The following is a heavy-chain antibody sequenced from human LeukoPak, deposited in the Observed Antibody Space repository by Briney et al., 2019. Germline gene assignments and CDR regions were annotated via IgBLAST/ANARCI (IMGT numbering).Heavy chain of an antibody. Sequence: KAGGSLRLSCTASGFTFGDYPMSWFRQAPGKGLEWVGFIRSKAYGGTTEYAASVKGRFTTSRDDSKSIAYLQMNSLKTEDTAVYYCTRVSEVGATGGSDYWGQGTLVTVSS. D-gene: IGHD1-26*01. J-gene: IGHJ4*02. V-gene: IGHV3-49*05. CDR3: TRVSEVGATGGSDY. CDR2: IRSKAYGGTT. CDR1: GFTFGDYP.